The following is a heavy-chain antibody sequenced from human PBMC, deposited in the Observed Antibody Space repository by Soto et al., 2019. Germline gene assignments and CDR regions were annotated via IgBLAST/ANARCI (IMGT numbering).Heavy chain of an antibody. CDR3: ARVSSGSSLYYFDY. Sequence: SETLSLTCTVSGGSISGYYWSWIRQPPGKGLEWIGYMYSGGNTNYNPSLKSRVTLSVDTSKNQFSLKVSSVTAADTAVYYCARVSSGSSLYYFDYWGQGTLVTVSS. J-gene: IGHJ4*02. V-gene: IGHV4-59*01. CDR2: MYSGGNT. D-gene: IGHD1-26*01. CDR1: GGSISGYY.